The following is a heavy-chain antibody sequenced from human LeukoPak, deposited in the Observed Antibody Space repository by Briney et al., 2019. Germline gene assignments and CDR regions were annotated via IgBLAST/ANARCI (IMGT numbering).Heavy chain of an antibody. Sequence: PGGSLRLSCAASGFTSSGSAMHWVRQASGKGLEWVSYISSSGSTIYYADSVKGRFTISRDNAKNSLYLQMNSLRAEDTAVYYCASLLRQGLYDAFDIWGQGTMVTVSS. CDR3: ASLLRQGLYDAFDI. D-gene: IGHD4-17*01. CDR1: GFTSSGSA. J-gene: IGHJ3*02. CDR2: ISSSGSTI. V-gene: IGHV3-48*03.